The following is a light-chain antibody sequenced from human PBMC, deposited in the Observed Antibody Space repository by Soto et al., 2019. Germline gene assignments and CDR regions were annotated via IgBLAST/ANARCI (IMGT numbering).Light chain of an antibody. V-gene: IGKV3-20*01. Sequence: EIVLTQSPGTLSLSPGERATLSCRASQSVSSSYLAWYQQKPGQAPRLLIYGASSRATGIPDRFSGSGSGTDFTLTISRLEPEDFAVYYCQQYGSSPWGLFGQGTKLEIK. CDR2: GAS. CDR1: QSVSSSY. J-gene: IGKJ2*01. CDR3: QQYGSSPWGL.